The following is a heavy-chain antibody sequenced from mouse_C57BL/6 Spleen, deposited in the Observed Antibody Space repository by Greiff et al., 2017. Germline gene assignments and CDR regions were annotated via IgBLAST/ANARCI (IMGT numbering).Heavy chain of an antibody. CDR1: GYAFSSYW. CDR2: IYPGDGDT. CDR3: ARLDYDYDGAWFAY. D-gene: IGHD2-4*01. Sequence: VQLQQSGAELVKPGASVKISCKASGYAFSSYWMNWVKQRPGKGLEWIGQIYPGDGDTNYNGKFKGKATRTADKSSSTAYMQLSSLTSEDSAVYFCARLDYDYDGAWFAYWGQGTLVTVSA. V-gene: IGHV1-80*01. J-gene: IGHJ3*01.